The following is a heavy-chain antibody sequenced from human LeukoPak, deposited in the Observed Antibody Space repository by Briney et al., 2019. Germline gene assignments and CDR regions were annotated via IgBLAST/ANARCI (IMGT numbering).Heavy chain of an antibody. CDR2: IYYSGST. CDR3: ARDMVGATSWFDP. D-gene: IGHD1-26*01. V-gene: IGHV4-31*03. J-gene: IGHJ5*02. Sequence: KPSETLSLTCTVSGGSISSGGYYWSWIRQHPGKGLEWIGYIYYSGSTYYNPSLKSRVTISVDTSKNQFSLKLSSVTAADTAVYYCARDMVGATSWFDPWGQGTLVTVSS. CDR1: GGSISSGGYY.